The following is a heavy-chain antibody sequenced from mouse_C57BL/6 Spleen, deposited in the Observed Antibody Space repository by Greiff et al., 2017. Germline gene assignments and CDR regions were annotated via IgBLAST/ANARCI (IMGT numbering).Heavy chain of an antibody. D-gene: IGHD4-1*02. CDR1: GFTFSDFY. J-gene: IGHJ1*03. V-gene: IGHV7-1*01. Sequence: EVKLMESGGGLVQSGRSLRLSCATSGFTFSDFYMEWVRQAPGQGLEWIAASRNKAHDYTTEYSASVKGRLIVTRDTSKSIIYLQMNALRAEDTAIYYCARVPQLELCWYFDVWGTGTTVTVAS. CDR3: ARVPQLELCWYFDV. CDR2: SRNKAHDYTT.